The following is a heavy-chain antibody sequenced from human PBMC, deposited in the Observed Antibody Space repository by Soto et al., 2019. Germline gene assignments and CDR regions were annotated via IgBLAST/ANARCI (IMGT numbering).Heavy chain of an antibody. J-gene: IGHJ5*02. D-gene: IGHD2-2*01. CDR2: IIPIFGTA. Sequence: SVKVSCKASGYTFTSYAISWVRQAPGQGLEWMGGIIPIFGTANYAQKFQGRVTITADESTSTAYMELSSLRSEDTAVYYCARERWGYCSSTSCPNWFDPWGQGTLVTVSS. CDR1: GYTFTSYA. V-gene: IGHV1-69*13. CDR3: ARERWGYCSSTSCPNWFDP.